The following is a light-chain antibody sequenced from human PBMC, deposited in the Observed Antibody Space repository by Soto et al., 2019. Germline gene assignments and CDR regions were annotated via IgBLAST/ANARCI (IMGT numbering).Light chain of an antibody. CDR2: DTS. CDR1: QSVSDY. J-gene: IGKJ4*01. Sequence: DIVLTQSPATLSLSPGERATLSCRTSQSVSDYLAWFQQKPGQAPRLLIYDTSKRAPGAPARFSGSGYGTDFTPTISSREPEDSAVYYCQQRRDWPRLTFGGGTKVDI. V-gene: IGKV3-11*01. CDR3: QQRRDWPRLT.